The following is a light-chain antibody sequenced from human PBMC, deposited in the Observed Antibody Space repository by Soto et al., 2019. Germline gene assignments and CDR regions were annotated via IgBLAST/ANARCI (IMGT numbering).Light chain of an antibody. CDR2: EVN. CDR1: SSDVASYNL. V-gene: IGLV2-23*02. Sequence: TQPASVSGSPGQSITISCTGSSSDVASYNLVSWYQQHPGKAPKLMIYEVNKRPSGVSNRFSGSKSGNTASLTISGLQAEDEADYYCCSFAGSSSYVFGTGTKVTVL. CDR3: CSFAGSSSYV. J-gene: IGLJ1*01.